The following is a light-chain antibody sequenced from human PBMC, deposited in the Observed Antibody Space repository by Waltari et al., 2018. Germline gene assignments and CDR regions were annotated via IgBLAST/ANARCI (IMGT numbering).Light chain of an antibody. J-gene: IGKJ1*01. V-gene: IGKV3-20*01. CDR3: QHYLRLPVT. CDR2: GAS. CDR1: QSVTRA. Sequence: EIVLTQSPGTLSLSPGESATLSCRTSQSVTRALAWYQQKPGQAPRLLIDGASNRATGIPDRLSGSGSGTDFSLTISSLEPEDFAVYYCQHYLRLPVTFGQGTKVEVK.